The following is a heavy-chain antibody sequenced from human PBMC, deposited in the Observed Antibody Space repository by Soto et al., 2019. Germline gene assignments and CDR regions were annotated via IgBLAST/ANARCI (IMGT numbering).Heavy chain of an antibody. CDR2: IYYSGST. CDR1: GGNIISSSYY. J-gene: IGHJ4*02. CDR3: APFDWLTHY. V-gene: IGHV4-39*01. Sequence: SETMSVTSTVAGGNIISSSYYWGWIRQPPGKGLEWIGSIYYSGSTYYNPSLKSRVTISVDTSKNQFSLKLSSVTAADTAVYYCAPFDWLTHYWGQGTLVTVSS. D-gene: IGHD3-9*01.